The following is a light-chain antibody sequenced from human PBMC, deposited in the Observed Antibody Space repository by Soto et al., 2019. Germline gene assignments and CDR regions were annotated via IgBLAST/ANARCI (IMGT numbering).Light chain of an antibody. V-gene: IGKV3-11*01. J-gene: IGKJ5*01. CDR2: DAS. Sequence: EIVLTQSPATLSLFPGERATLSCRASQSVSSYLAWYQQKPGQAPRLLLYDASNRATGIPARFSGSGSGTDLTLTISSLQPEVLAVYYCQQRTNWITFGQGTRWE. CDR3: QQRTNWIT. CDR1: QSVSSY.